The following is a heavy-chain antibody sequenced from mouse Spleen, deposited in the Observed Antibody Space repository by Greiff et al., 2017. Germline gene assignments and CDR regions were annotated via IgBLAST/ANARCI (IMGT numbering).Heavy chain of an antibody. V-gene: IGHV1-63*01. D-gene: IGHD1-1*01. CDR1: GYTFTNYW. CDR3: ARLDYYDGSYWAY. CDR2: IYPGGGNT. Sequence: VQLQESGAELVRPGTSVKMSCKASGYTFTNYWIGWAKQRPGHGLEWIGDIYPGGGNTYYNEKFKGKATLTADKSSSTAYMELRSLTSEDSAVYFCARLDYYDGSYWAYWGQGTLVTVSA. J-gene: IGHJ3*01.